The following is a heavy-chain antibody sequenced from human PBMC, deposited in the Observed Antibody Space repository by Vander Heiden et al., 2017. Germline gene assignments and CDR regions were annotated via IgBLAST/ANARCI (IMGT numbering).Heavy chain of an antibody. J-gene: IGHJ4*02. CDR3: AGDDLLSGIAY. D-gene: IGHD3-3*01. CDR2: IYHSGNT. V-gene: IGHV4-4*02. Sequence: VQLQESGPGLVKHSGTLSLTCDVSGVCISVNNWWSCVRQTPGKGLEWIGEIYHSGNTNYNPSPHSRVSISLDKSKNQFSLTLTSVTAADTAMYYCAGDDLLSGIAYWGQGTLVTVSS. CDR1: GVCISVNNW.